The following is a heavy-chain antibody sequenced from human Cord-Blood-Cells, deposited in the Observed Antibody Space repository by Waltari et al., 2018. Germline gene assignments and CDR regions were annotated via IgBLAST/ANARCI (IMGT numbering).Heavy chain of an antibody. CDR1: VYTFTGYY. J-gene: IGHJ4*02. D-gene: IGHD2-2*01. CDR3: ARDGWEYQLLPLGY. Sequence: QVQLVQSGAEVKKPGASVKVSCKTSVYTFTGYYMHCVRQSPGQGLEWRGRINRNSGGTNYAKKFEGRVTMTRDTSISTAYMKLGRLRSDDTAVYYCARDGWEYQLLPLGYWGQGTLVTVSS. V-gene: IGHV1-2*02. CDR2: INRNSGGT.